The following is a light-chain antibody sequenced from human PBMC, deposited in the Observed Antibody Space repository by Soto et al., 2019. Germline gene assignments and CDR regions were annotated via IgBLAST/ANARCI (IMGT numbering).Light chain of an antibody. CDR1: SSDIGGSTF. CDR3: CSHTAIYPFVA. J-gene: IGLJ3*02. V-gene: IGLV2-11*01. CDR2: DVS. Sequence: QSALTQPRSVSGSPGQSVTISCTGTSSDIGGSTFVSWYQQLPGKAPKVILYDVSTRPSGVPNRFSGTKSGNTASLSISGLQAEDESDYYCCSHTAIYPFVAFGGGTKLTVL.